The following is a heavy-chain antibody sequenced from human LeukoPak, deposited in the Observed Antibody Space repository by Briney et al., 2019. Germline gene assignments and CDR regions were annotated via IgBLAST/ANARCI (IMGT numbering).Heavy chain of an antibody. V-gene: IGHV4-59*08. D-gene: IGHD6-13*01. CDR1: GGSISSYY. J-gene: IGHJ4*02. CDR3: ARQVQTAASFDF. CDR2: MSSIGSS. Sequence: PSETLSLTCTVSGGSISSYYWSWIRQPPGKGLEWIGNMSSIGSSLYHPSLKSRVTISVDTSRNQFSLKLSSVTAADTAVYYCARQVQTAASFDFWGQGTLVTVSS.